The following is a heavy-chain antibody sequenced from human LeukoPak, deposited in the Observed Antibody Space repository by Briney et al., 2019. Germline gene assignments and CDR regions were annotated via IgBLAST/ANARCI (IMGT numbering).Heavy chain of an antibody. CDR1: GGTFSSYA. V-gene: IGHV1-69*13. CDR2: IIPIFGTA. CDR3: ASLMTPVTTVFDY. D-gene: IGHD4-17*01. Sequence: SVKVSCKASGGTFSSYAISWVRQAPGQGLEWMGGIIPIFGTANYAQKFQGRVTITADESTSTAYMELSSLRSEDTAVYYCASLMTPVTTVFDYWGQGTLVTVSS. J-gene: IGHJ4*02.